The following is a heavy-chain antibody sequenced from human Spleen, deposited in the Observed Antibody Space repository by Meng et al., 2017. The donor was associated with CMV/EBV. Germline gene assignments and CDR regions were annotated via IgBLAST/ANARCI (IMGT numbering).Heavy chain of an antibody. V-gene: IGHV3-53*01. CDR3: AKDAARQYYDSSGYYFDY. D-gene: IGHD3-22*01. J-gene: IGHJ4*02. CDR2: IYSGGST. CDR1: GFTVSSNY. Sequence: GESLKISCAASGFTVSSNYMSWVRQAPGKGLEWVSVIYSGGSTYYADSVKGRFTISRDNAKNSLYLQMNSLRVEDTAVYFCAKDAARQYYDSSGYYFDYWGLGTLVTVSS.